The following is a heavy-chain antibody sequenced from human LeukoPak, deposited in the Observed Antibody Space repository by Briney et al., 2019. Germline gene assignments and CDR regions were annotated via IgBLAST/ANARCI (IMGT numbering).Heavy chain of an antibody. CDR2: ISSSSSTI. J-gene: IGHJ6*03. CDR1: GFTFSSYS. V-gene: IGHV3-48*01. D-gene: IGHD3-3*01. CDR3: ARAGVDFWSGSSYYYYMDV. Sequence: PGGSLRLSCAASGFTFSSYSMNWVRQAPGKGLEWVSYISSSSSTIYYADSVKGRFTISRDNAKNSLYLQMNSLRAEDTAVYYCARAGVDFWSGSSYYYYMDVWGKGTTVTVSS.